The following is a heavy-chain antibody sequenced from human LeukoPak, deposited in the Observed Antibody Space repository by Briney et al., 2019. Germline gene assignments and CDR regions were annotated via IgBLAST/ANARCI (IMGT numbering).Heavy chain of an antibody. J-gene: IGHJ6*02. CDR2: FSSSGAST. V-gene: IGHV3-23*01. CDR1: GFTFSSYP. Sequence: PGGSLRLSCAPSGFTFSSYPMSWVRQAPGKGLEWVSGFSSSGASTYYADSVKGRFTISRDNSKNTLYLQMNSLRAEDTAVYYCARRSRYCSSTSCYRSVDTAMVNYYYYGMDVWGQGTTVTVSS. CDR3: ARRSRYCSSTSCYRSVDTAMVNYYYYGMDV. D-gene: IGHD2-2*02.